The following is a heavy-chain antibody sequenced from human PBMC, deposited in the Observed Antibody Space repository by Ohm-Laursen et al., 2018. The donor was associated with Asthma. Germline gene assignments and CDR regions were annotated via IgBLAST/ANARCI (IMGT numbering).Heavy chain of an antibody. V-gene: IGHV3-9*01. CDR3: AKGYSYAYYYYGMDV. Sequence: RSLRLSCAASGFTFDDYAMHWVRQAPGKGLEWVSGISWNSGSIGYADSVKGRFTISRDNAKNSLYLQMNSLRAEDTALYYCAKGYSYAYYYYGMDVWGQGTTVTVSS. D-gene: IGHD5-18*01. CDR1: GFTFDDYA. J-gene: IGHJ6*02. CDR2: ISWNSGSI.